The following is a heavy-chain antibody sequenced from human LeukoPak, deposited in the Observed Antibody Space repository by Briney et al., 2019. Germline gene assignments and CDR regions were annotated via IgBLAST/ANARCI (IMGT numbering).Heavy chain of an antibody. J-gene: IGHJ5*02. CDR3: ARALGYCSGGSCLNWFDP. CDR1: GFTFSTYA. D-gene: IGHD2-15*01. Sequence: PGGSLRLSCAASGFTFSTYAVHWVRQAPGKGLEWVALISSDRNNKYYADSVKGRFTISRESSKNTLYLQMNSLRAEDTAVYYCARALGYCSGGSCLNWFDPWGQGTLVTVSS. V-gene: IGHV3-30-3*01. CDR2: ISSDRNNK.